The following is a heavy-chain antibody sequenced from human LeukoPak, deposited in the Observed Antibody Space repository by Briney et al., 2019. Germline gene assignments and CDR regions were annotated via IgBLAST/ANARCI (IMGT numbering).Heavy chain of an antibody. V-gene: IGHV3-48*03. CDR2: ISSSGSTI. Sequence: GGSLRLSCAASGFTFSSYEMNWVRQAPGKGLEWVSYISSSGSTIYYADSVKGRFTISRDNAKNPLYLQMNSLRAEDTAVYYCARDQNYYIDYWGQGTLVTVSS. D-gene: IGHD2/OR15-2a*01. CDR1: GFTFSSYE. J-gene: IGHJ4*02. CDR3: ARDQNYYIDY.